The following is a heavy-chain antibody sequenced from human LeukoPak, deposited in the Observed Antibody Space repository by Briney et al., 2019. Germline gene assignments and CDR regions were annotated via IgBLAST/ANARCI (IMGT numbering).Heavy chain of an antibody. J-gene: IGHJ3*02. CDR1: GGSISSSNW. CDR3: ATGEHGYNFHAFDI. V-gene: IGHV4-61*05. Sequence: SETLSLTCAVSGGSISSSNWWSWIRQPPGKGLEWIGYIYYSGSTNYNPSLKSRVTISVDTSKNQFSLKLSSVTAADTAVYYCATGEHGYNFHAFDIWGQGTMVTVSS. D-gene: IGHD5-24*01. CDR2: IYYSGST.